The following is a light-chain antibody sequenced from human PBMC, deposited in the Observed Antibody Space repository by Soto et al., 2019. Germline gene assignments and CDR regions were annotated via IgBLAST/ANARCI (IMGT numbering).Light chain of an antibody. Sequence: IVMTQSPDTLSVSPGERATLSCRASQSITEKVVWYQQKPGQAPRLLIYGASGRAAGIPDRFSGSGSRTDYTLIITRLEPEDFAFYYCQQYGSSPWTFGQGTKVDIK. CDR3: QQYGSSPWT. J-gene: IGKJ1*01. V-gene: IGKV3-20*01. CDR2: GAS. CDR1: QSITEK.